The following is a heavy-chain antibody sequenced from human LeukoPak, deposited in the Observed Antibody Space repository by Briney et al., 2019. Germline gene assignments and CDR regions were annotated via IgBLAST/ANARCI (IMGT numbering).Heavy chain of an antibody. CDR1: GLTFSSHW. CDR3: AGAVDFYYYGMDV. V-gene: IGHV3-74*01. J-gene: IGHJ6*02. D-gene: IGHD5-12*01. CDR2: ITNDGSST. Sequence: GGSLRLSCAASGLTFSSHWMHWVRQAPGKGLVWVSRITNDGSSTTYADSVKGRFTISRDNSKNTLYLQMNSLRAEDTAVYYCAGAVDFYYYGMDVWGQGTTVTVSS.